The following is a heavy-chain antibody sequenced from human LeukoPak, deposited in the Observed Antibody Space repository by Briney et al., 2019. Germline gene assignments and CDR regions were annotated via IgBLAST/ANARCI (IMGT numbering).Heavy chain of an antibody. CDR3: AKDIAAAGSPDY. Sequence: GGSLRLSCAASGFTFSSYAMHWVRQAPGKGLEWVAVMSYDGSNKYYADSVKGRFTISRDNSKNTLYLQMNSLRAEDTAVYYCAKDIAAAGSPDYWGQGTLVTVSS. CDR1: GFTFSSYA. J-gene: IGHJ4*02. D-gene: IGHD6-13*01. V-gene: IGHV3-30-3*01. CDR2: MSYDGSNK.